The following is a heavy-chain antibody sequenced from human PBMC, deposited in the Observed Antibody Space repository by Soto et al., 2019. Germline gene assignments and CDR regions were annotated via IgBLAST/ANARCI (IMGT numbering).Heavy chain of an antibody. CDR2: ISYDGSNK. Sequence: GGSLRLSCAASGFTFSSYGMHWVRQAPGKGLEWVAVISYDGSNKYYADSVKGRFTISRDNSKNTLYLQMNSLRAEDTAVYYCAKTHPIVVVPAAMNYWGQGTLVTVSS. CDR1: GFTFSSYG. CDR3: AKTHPIVVVPAAMNY. J-gene: IGHJ4*02. V-gene: IGHV3-30*18. D-gene: IGHD2-2*01.